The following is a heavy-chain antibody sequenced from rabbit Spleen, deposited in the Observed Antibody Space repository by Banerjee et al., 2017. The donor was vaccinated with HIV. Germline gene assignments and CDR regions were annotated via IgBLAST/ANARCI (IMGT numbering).Heavy chain of an antibody. Sequence: QEQLVESGGGLVQPEGSLTLTCKVSGFTLSAYWMCWVRQAPGKGLEWIGCIYTDNGGTAYASWAKGRFTISKTSSTTVTLQLTSLTVADTATYFCARGVGGGSGYALWGPGTLVTVS. J-gene: IGHJ4*01. V-gene: IGHV1S45*01. D-gene: IGHD1-1*01. CDR2: IYTDNGGT. CDR3: ARGVGGGSGYAL. CDR1: GFTLSAYW.